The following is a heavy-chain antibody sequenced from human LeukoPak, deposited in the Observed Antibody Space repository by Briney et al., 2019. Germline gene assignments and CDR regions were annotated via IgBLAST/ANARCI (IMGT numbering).Heavy chain of an antibody. CDR3: ARDRGSGGRRNWFDP. V-gene: IGHV3-21*04. CDR2: IGSTSNYI. J-gene: IGHJ5*02. CDR1: GFTFRTYS. Sequence: PGGSLRLSCAASGFTFRTYSMNWVRQAPGKGLEWVSCIGSTSNYIYYADSVKGRFTVSRDNAKNSLYLQMNSLRAEDTAVYYCARDRGSGGRRNWFDPWGQGTLVTVSS. D-gene: IGHD2-15*01.